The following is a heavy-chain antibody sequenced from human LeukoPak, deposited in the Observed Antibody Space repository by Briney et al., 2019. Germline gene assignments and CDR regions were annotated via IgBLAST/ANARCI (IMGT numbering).Heavy chain of an antibody. Sequence: GGSLRLSWAASGFTVSSNYMSWVRQAPGKGLEWVSVIYSGGSTYYADSVKGRFTISRDNSKNTLYLQMNSLRAEDTAVYYCARLTVTYAYYWGQGTLVTVSS. V-gene: IGHV3-53*01. CDR3: ARLTVTYAYY. CDR2: IYSGGST. J-gene: IGHJ4*02. D-gene: IGHD4-17*01. CDR1: GFTVSSNY.